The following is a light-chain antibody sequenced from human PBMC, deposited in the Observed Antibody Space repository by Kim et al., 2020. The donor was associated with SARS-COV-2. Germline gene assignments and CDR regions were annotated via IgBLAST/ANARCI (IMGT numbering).Light chain of an antibody. V-gene: IGKV3-15*01. CDR3: QQYDNWPPWT. CDR1: QSVSNN. CDR2: GAS. J-gene: IGKJ1*01. Sequence: IVMTQSPATLSVSPEESVTLSCRANQSVSNNLAWYQQKPGQAPRLLMHGASTRATGIPARFSGSGSGTEFTLTISSLQSEDFAVYYCQQYDNWPPWTFGQGTKVDIK.